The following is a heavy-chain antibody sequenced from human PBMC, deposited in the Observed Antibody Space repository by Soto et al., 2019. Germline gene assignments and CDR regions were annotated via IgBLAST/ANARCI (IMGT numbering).Heavy chain of an antibody. CDR3: ARGGRYYYMDV. J-gene: IGHJ6*03. CDR1: GFTFSSYW. CDR2: ISSDGSST. V-gene: IGHV3-74*01. D-gene: IGHD3-16*01. Sequence: GGSLRLSCVASGFTFSSYWMHWVRQAPGKGLVWVSRISSDGSSTTYADSVKGRFTISRDSAKNTLYLQMNSLGAEDTAVYYCARGGRYYYMDVWGKGTTVTVSS.